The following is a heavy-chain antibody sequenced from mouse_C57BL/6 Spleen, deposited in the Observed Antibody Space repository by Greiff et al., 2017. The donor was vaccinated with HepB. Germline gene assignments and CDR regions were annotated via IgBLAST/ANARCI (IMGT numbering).Heavy chain of an antibody. V-gene: IGHV1-22*01. J-gene: IGHJ2*01. CDR3: AREPLIYYYGSSSYFDY. CDR2: INPNNGGT. D-gene: IGHD1-1*01. Sequence: VHVKQSGPELVKPGASVKMSCKASGYTFTDYNMHWVKQSHGKSLEWIGYINPNNGGTSYNQKFKGKATLTVNKSSSTAYMELRSLTSEDSAVYYCAREPLIYYYGSSSYFDYWGQGTTLTVSS. CDR1: GYTFTDYN.